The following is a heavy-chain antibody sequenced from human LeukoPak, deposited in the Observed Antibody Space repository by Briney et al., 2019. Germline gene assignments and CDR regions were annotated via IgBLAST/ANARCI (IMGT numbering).Heavy chain of an antibody. CDR2: ISGSGGTT. Sequence: GGSLRLSCAASGFTFSSYGMKWVRQAPGKGLEWVSGISGSGGTTYYADSVKGRFTISRDNSKNSLSLQVSSLRAEDTAVYYCAKTNGYYSDWGQGTLVTVSS. D-gene: IGHD3-22*01. V-gene: IGHV3-23*01. J-gene: IGHJ4*02. CDR3: AKTNGYYSD. CDR1: GFTFSSYG.